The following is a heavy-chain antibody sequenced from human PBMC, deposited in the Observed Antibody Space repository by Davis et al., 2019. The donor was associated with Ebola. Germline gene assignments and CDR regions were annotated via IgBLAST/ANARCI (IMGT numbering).Heavy chain of an antibody. Sequence: MPGGSLRLSCAVSGGSISSSNWWCWVRQPPGKGLEWIGEIYHSGSTNYNPSLKSRVTISVDKSKNQFSLKLSSVTAADTAVYYCAKDRGYDSSGYDDFDYWGQGTLVTVSS. CDR2: IYHSGST. J-gene: IGHJ4*02. D-gene: IGHD3-22*01. V-gene: IGHV4-4*02. CDR1: GGSISSSNW. CDR3: AKDRGYDSSGYDDFDY.